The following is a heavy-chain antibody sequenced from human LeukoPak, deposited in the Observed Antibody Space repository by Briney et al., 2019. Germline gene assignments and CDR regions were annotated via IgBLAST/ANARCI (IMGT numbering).Heavy chain of an antibody. Sequence: GGSLRLSCAASGFTFSSYWMHWVRQAPGKGLEWVSYISSSGSTIYYADSVKGRFTISRDNAKNSLYLQMNSLRAEDTAVYYCARGDLLKRTLWFGDFDYWGQGTLVTVSS. CDR2: ISSSGSTI. CDR1: GFTFSSYW. J-gene: IGHJ4*02. V-gene: IGHV3-48*04. D-gene: IGHD3-10*01. CDR3: ARGDLLKRTLWFGDFDY.